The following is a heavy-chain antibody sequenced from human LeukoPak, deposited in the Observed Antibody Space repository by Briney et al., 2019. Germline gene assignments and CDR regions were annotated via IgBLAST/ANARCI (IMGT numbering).Heavy chain of an antibody. D-gene: IGHD3-10*01. V-gene: IGHV1-2*02. CDR1: GYTFTGYY. CDR3: ARVRWFGDPNFDY. Sequence: GASVKVSCKASGYTFTGYYMHWVRQAPGQGLEWMGWINPNSGGTNYAQKFQGRVTMTRDTSISTAYMELSRLRSDDTAVYYCARVRWFGDPNFDYWGQGTLVTVSS. CDR2: INPNSGGT. J-gene: IGHJ4*02.